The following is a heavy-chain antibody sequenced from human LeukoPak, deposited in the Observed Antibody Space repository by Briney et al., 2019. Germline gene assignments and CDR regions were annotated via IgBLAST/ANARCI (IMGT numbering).Heavy chain of an antibody. V-gene: IGHV4-34*01. CDR2: INHSGST. J-gene: IGHJ4*02. CDR3: ARGPRGQITRHTPKDLYYFDY. Sequence: SETLSLTCAVYGGSFSGYYWSWIRQPPGKGLEWTGEINHSGSTNYNPSLKSRVTISVDTSKNQFSLKLSSVTAADTAVYYCARGPRGQITRHTPKDLYYFDYWGQGTLVTVSS. CDR1: GGSFSGYY. D-gene: IGHD3-16*01.